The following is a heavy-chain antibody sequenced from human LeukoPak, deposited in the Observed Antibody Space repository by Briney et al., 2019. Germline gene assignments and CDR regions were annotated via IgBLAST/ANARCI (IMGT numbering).Heavy chain of an antibody. J-gene: IGHJ4*02. D-gene: IGHD4-17*01. CDR2: INWNGGST. CDR1: VFTFDDYG. Sequence: PGGSLRLPCAASVFTFDDYGMSWVRQAPGKGLEWVSGINWNGGSTGYADSVKGRFTISRDNAKNSLYLQMNSLRAEDTALYYCARAWDDYGDSNFDYWGQGTLVTVSS. CDR3: ARAWDDYGDSNFDY. V-gene: IGHV3-20*04.